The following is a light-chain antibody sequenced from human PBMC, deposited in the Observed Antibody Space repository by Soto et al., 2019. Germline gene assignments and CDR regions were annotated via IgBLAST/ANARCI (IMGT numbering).Light chain of an antibody. CDR2: LNSDGSH. Sequence: QSVLTQSPSASASLGASVKLTCTLSSGHSSYAIAWHQQQPEKGPRYLMKLNSDGSHSKGDGIPDRFSGSSSGAERYLTISSLQSEDEADYYCQTWGTGVVFGGGTQLTV. V-gene: IGLV4-69*01. J-gene: IGLJ2*01. CDR3: QTWGTGVV. CDR1: SGHSSYA.